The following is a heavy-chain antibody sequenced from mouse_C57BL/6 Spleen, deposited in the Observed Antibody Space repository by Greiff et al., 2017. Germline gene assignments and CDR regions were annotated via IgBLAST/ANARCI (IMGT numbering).Heavy chain of an antibody. CDR3: AREDGSFDY. D-gene: IGHD2-3*01. V-gene: IGHV5-16*01. CDR2: INYDGSST. Sequence: EVQRVESEGGLVQPGSSMKLSCTASGFTFSDYYMAWVRQVPEKGLEWVANINYDGSSTYYLDSLKSRFIISRDNAKNILYLQMSSLKSEDTATYYCAREDGSFDYWGQGTTLTVSS. CDR1: GFTFSDYY. J-gene: IGHJ2*01.